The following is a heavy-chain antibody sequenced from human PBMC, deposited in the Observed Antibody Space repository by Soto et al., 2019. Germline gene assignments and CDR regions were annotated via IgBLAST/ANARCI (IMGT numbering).Heavy chain of an antibody. V-gene: IGHV3-23*01. D-gene: IGHD3-10*01. Sequence: EVQLLESGGGLVQPGGSLRLSCAASGFTFNTYAMNWFRQAPGKGLEWVSAIGSSGGTTYYADSVKGRFTISRDNSKNTLYLQMNSLRSEDTAMYYCARRVGSYYYFDYWGQGTLVTVSS. CDR1: GFTFNTYA. CDR2: IGSSGGTT. J-gene: IGHJ4*02. CDR3: ARRVGSYYYFDY.